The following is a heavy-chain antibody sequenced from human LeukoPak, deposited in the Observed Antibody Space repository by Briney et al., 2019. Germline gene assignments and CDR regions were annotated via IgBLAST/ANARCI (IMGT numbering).Heavy chain of an antibody. CDR1: GGSISSGGYY. J-gene: IGHJ5*02. CDR2: IYYSGST. CDR3: ARDEGFNWFDP. V-gene: IGHV4-31*03. D-gene: IGHD2-15*01. Sequence: SETLSLTCTVPGGSISSGGYYWSWIRQHPGKGLEWIGYIYYSGSTYYNPSLKSRVTISVDTSKNQFSLKLSSVTAADTAVYYCARDEGFNWFDPWGQGTLVTVSS.